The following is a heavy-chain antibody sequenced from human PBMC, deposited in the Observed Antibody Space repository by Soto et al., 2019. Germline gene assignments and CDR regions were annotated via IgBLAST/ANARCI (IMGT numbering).Heavy chain of an antibody. D-gene: IGHD4-17*01. V-gene: IGHV3-23*01. CDR3: AKGSRSNFFDY. J-gene: IGHJ4*02. CDR1: GFTFSSYA. CDR2: ISGSGGST. Sequence: PGGPLRLSCAASGFTFSSYALSLVRQAPGKGLEWVSSISGSGGSTYYADSVKGRFTIPRDNSKNTLYLQMNSLSAENTAVYYCAKGSRSNFFDYWGQGTLVTVS.